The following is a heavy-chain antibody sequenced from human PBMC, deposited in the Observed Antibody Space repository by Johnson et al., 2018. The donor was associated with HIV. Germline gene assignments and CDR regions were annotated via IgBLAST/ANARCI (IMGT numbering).Heavy chain of an antibody. J-gene: IGHJ3*02. V-gene: IGHV3-74*03. Sequence: VQLVESGGGLVQPGGSLRLSCAASGFIFRNYWMYWVRQAPGKGLVWVARIYSDGSDTAYADSVEGRFPISRDNTKNSLYLQMNSLRDEDTALYHCARGDGSGSTGAFDIWGQGTMVTVSS. CDR1: GFIFRNYW. CDR3: ARGDGSGSTGAFDI. CDR2: IYSDGSDT. D-gene: IGHD3-10*01.